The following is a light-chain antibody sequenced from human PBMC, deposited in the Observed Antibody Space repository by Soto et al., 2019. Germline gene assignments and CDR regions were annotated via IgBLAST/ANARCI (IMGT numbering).Light chain of an antibody. CDR2: AST. Sequence: DLQMPQSPTSLSASVGDRVTITCRASQDIRNFVAWYQQNPGKAPKLLIYASTTLQSGVPSRFSGRGSGTDFTLDLIRLQPEDVATYSCQKYSSVPVFGPGTKVDIK. V-gene: IGKV1-27*01. J-gene: IGKJ3*01. CDR1: QDIRNF. CDR3: QKYSSVPV.